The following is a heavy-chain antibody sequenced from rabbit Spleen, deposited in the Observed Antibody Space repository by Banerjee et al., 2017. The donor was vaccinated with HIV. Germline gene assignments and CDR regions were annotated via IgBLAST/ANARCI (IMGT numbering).Heavy chain of an antibody. J-gene: IGHJ6*01. V-gene: IGHV1S40*01. CDR3: ARDTGSSFSSYGMDL. D-gene: IGHD8-1*01. Sequence: QSLEESGGGLVQPEASLTLTCTASGFSFSIGYYMCWVRQAPGKGLEWIACINAITGKAVYASWAQGRFTISKTSSTTVTLQMTSLTAADTATYFCARDTGSSFSSYGMDLWGQGTLVTVS. CDR2: INAITGKA. CDR1: GFSFSIGYY.